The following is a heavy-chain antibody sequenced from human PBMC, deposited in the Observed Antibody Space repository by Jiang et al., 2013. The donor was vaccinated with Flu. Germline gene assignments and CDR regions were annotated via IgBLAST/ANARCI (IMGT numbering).Heavy chain of an antibody. D-gene: IGHD6-19*01. V-gene: IGHV1-69*10. Sequence: SYAISWVRQAPGQGLEWMGGIIPILGIANYAQKFQGRVTITADKSTSTAYMELSSLRSEDTAVYYCASCGRVCQSSGWPFDYWGQGTLVTVSS. CDR1: SYA. CDR2: IIPILGIA. J-gene: IGHJ4*02. CDR3: ASCGRVCQSSGWPFDY.